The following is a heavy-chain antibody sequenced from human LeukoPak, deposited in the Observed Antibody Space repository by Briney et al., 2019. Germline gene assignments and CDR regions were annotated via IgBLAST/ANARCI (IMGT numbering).Heavy chain of an antibody. CDR2: MNPNSGNT. D-gene: IGHD3-22*01. Sequence: ASVKVSCKASGYTFTSYDINWVRQATGQGLVWMGWMNPNSGNTGYAQKFQGRVTMTRNTSISTAYMELSSLRSEDTAVYYCARVRDYYDSSGYYEYFDYWGQGTLVTVSS. J-gene: IGHJ4*02. CDR3: ARVRDYYDSSGYYEYFDY. CDR1: GYTFTSYD. V-gene: IGHV1-8*01.